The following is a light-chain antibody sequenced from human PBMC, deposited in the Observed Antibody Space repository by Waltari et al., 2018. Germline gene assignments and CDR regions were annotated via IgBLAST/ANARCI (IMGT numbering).Light chain of an antibody. J-gene: IGKJ1*01. Sequence: EIAMTQSPATLSVSPGERAPLSCRASQSVSSNLAWYQQKPGQAPRLLIYGASTRATGIPARFSVSGSVTEFTLTISSLQSEDFAVYYCQQYNNWPPSWTFGQGTKVEIK. V-gene: IGKV3-15*01. CDR3: QQYNNWPPSWT. CDR1: QSVSSN. CDR2: GAS.